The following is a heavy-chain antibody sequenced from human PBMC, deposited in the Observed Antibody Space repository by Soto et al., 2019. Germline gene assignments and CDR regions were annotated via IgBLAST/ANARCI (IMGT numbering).Heavy chain of an antibody. J-gene: IGHJ6*02. CDR3: VRLGLCEGATCNHYFYYYGIDV. V-gene: IGHV3-11*04. CDR2: ISTSGSRA. CDR1: GFAFRHNY. D-gene: IGHD2-21*01. Sequence: QVHLVESGGGLVKPGGSLRLSCTVSGFAFRHNYLTWIRQAPGKGLEWISYISTSGSRAYYADSVKGRFTISTDNAKKSLYRQLAILRAEDTAAYYCVRLGLCEGATCNHYFYYYGIDVWCLGATVGVSS.